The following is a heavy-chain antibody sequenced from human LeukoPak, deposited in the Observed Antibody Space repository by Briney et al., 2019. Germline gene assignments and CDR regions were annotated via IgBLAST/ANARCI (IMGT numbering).Heavy chain of an antibody. D-gene: IGHD1-26*01. CDR2: ISYDGSNK. CDR3: AREPHRWERGGFDY. Sequence: GGSLRLSCAASGFTFSSYSMNWVRQAPGKGLEWVAVISYDGSNKYYADSVKGRFTISRDNSKNTLYLQMNSLRAEDTAVYYCAREPHRWERGGFDYWGQGTLVTVSS. J-gene: IGHJ4*02. V-gene: IGHV3-30*03. CDR1: GFTFSSYS.